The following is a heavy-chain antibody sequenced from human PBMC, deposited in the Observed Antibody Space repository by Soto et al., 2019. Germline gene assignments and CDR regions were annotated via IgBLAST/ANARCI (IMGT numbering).Heavy chain of an antibody. CDR3: ARDSRERAPYY. J-gene: IGHJ4*02. CDR1: GGSISSGGYY. V-gene: IGHV4-31*03. D-gene: IGHD6-25*01. Sequence: QVQLQESGPGLVKPSQTLSLTCTVSGGSISSGGYYWSWIRQHPGKGLEWIGYIYYSGSTYYNPSLKSRVTISVDTCKNQFSLKLSSMTAADTAVYYCARDSRERAPYYWGQGTLVTVSS. CDR2: IYYSGST.